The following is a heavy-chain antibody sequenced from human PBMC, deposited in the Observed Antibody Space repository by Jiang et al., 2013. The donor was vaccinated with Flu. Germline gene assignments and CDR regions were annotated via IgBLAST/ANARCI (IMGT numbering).Heavy chain of an antibody. D-gene: IGHD3-10*01. V-gene: IGHV4-34*01. Sequence: LLKPSETLSLTCAVYGGSFSGYYWSWIRQPPGKGLEWIGEINHSGSTNYNPSLKSRVTISVDTSKNQFSLKLSSVTAADTAVYYCASMVRGVIRGFERTDYWGQGTLVTVSS. CDR1: GGSFSGYY. J-gene: IGHJ4*02. CDR3: ASMVRGVIRGFERTDY. CDR2: INHSGST.